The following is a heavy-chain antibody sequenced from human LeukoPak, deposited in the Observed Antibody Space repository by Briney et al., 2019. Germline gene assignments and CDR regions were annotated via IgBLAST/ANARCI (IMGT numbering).Heavy chain of an antibody. V-gene: IGHV1-2*02. Sequence: ASVKVSCKASGYTFTAYYMHWVRQAPGQGLEWMGWINPNSGGTNYAQKFQGRVTMTRYTSISTAYMELSRLTSDDTAVYYCARWFSGKQLARGYFDYWGQGTLVTVSS. CDR1: GYTFTAYY. CDR2: INPNSGGT. CDR3: ARWFSGKQLARGYFDY. D-gene: IGHD6-6*01. J-gene: IGHJ4*02.